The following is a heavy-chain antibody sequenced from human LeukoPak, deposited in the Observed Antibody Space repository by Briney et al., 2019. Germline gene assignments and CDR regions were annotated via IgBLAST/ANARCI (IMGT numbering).Heavy chain of an antibody. J-gene: IGHJ6*03. CDR3: TRDTFGQDLYYYYYMDV. Sequence: GGSLRLSCTASGFTFGDYAMSWVRQAPGKGLEWVGFIRSKAYGGTTEYAASVKGRFTISRDDSKSIAYLQMNSLKTEDTAVYYCTRDTFGQDLYYYYYMDVWGKGTTVTVSS. CDR2: IRSKAYGGTT. CDR1: GFTFGDYA. D-gene: IGHD3-10*01. V-gene: IGHV3-49*04.